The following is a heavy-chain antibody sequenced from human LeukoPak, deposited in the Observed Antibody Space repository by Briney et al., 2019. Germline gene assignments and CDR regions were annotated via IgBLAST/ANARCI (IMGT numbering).Heavy chain of an antibody. CDR3: ARDFRGGRSGLDAFDI. J-gene: IGHJ3*02. CDR1: GYTLTELS. CDR2: FDPEDGET. V-gene: IGHV1-24*01. D-gene: IGHD3-3*01. Sequence: ASVKVSCKVSGYTLTELSMHWVRQAPGKGLEWMGGFDPEDGETIYAQKFQGRVTMTTGTSTSTAYMELRSLRSDDTAVYYCARDFRGGRSGLDAFDIWGQGTMVTVSS.